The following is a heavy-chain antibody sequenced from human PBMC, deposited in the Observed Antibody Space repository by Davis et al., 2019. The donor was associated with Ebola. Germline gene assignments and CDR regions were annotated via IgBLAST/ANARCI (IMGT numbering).Heavy chain of an antibody. CDR1: GVSISRHY. CDR2: IYYTGSA. Sequence: PSETLSLTCTVSGVSISRHYWSWIRQPPGKRLEWIGSIYYTGSAYYNSSLNSRVTISVDMSKNQFSLKLSSVTAADTAMYYCAERGGSVWGQGTLVTVSS. V-gene: IGHV4-59*11. D-gene: IGHD3-16*01. J-gene: IGHJ4*02. CDR3: AERGGSV.